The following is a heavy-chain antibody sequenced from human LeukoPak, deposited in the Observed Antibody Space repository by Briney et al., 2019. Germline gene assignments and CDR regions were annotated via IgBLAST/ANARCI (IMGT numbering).Heavy chain of an antibody. J-gene: IGHJ4*02. D-gene: IGHD1-26*01. V-gene: IGHV3-48*04. CDR1: GFTFSSYS. CDR3: ARGGELLRPADY. CDR2: ISSSSTI. Sequence: GGSLRLSCAASGFTFSSYSMNWVRQAPGKGLEWVSYISSSSTIYYADSVKGRFTISRDNAKNSLYLQMNNLRAEDTAVYYCARGGELLRPADYWGQGTLVTVSS.